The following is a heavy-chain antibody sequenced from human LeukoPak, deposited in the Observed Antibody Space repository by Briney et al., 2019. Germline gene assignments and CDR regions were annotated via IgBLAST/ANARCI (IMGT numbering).Heavy chain of an antibody. V-gene: IGHV3-7*01. CDR2: IKQDGSEQ. CDR1: GFTFNTYW. J-gene: IGHJ4*02. D-gene: IGHD2-15*01. CDR3: ARGLSGGDYFDY. Sequence: PGGSLRLSCVAPGFTFNTYWLSWVRQAPGKGLGWVANIKQDGSEQYYVDSVKGRFTISRDNAKNSVYLQMNRLRAEDTAVYYCARGLSGGDYFDYWGQGTLVTVSS.